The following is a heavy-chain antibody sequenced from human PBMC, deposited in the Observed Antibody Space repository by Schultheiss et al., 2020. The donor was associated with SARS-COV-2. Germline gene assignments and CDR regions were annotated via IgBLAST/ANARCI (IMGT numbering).Heavy chain of an antibody. V-gene: IGHV3-30-3*01. CDR3: ARLTWIQQALDY. CDR1: GFTFSSYA. CDR2: ISYDGSNK. J-gene: IGHJ4*02. Sequence: GGSLRLSCAASGFTFSSYAMHWVRQAPGKGLEWVAVISYDGSNKYYADSVKGRFTISRDNAKNSLYLQMNSLRAEDTALYYCARLTWIQQALDYWGQGTLVTVSS. D-gene: IGHD5-18*01.